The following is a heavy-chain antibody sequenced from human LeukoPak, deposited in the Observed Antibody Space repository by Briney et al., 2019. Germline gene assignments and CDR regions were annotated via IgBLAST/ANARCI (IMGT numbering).Heavy chain of an antibody. J-gene: IGHJ6*03. D-gene: IGHD3-9*01. V-gene: IGHV1-46*01. CDR3: ARVLTYDILTGYYNDYYYMDV. CDR2: INPSGGST. Sequence: ASVKVSCKASGYTFTSYYMHWVRQAPGQGLEWMGIINPSGGSTSYAQKFQGRVTMTRDTPISTAYMELSRLRSDDTAVYYCARVLTYDILTGYYNDYYYMDVWGKGTTVTISS. CDR1: GYTFTSYY.